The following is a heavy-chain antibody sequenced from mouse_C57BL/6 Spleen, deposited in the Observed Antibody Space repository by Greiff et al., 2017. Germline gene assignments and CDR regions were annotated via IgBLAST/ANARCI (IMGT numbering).Heavy chain of an antibody. J-gene: IGHJ1*03. V-gene: IGHV5-16*01. CDR2: INYDGSST. CDR1: GFTFSDYY. CDR3: AREVYGSSYGGYFDV. Sequence: EVHLVESEGGLVQPGSSMKLSCTASGFTFSDYYMAWVRQVPEKGLEWVANINYDGSSTYYLDSLQSRFIISRDNAKNILYLQMSSLQSEDTATYYCAREVYGSSYGGYFDVWGTGTTVTVSS. D-gene: IGHD1-1*01.